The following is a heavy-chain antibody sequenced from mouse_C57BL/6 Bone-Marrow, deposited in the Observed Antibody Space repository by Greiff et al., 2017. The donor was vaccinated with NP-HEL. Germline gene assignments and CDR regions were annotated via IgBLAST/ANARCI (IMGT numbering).Heavy chain of an antibody. CDR1: GYTFTSYW. D-gene: IGHD5-2*01. CDR2: IYPGSGST. V-gene: IGHV1-55*01. CDR3: AKAEYSLDY. Sequence: QVQLQQPGAELVKPGASVKMSCKASGYTFTSYWITWVKQRPGQGLEWIGDIYPGSGSTNYNEKFKGKATLTVDTSSSTAYMQLSSLPSADSAVYYCAKAEYSLDYWGQGTTLTVSA. J-gene: IGHJ2*01.